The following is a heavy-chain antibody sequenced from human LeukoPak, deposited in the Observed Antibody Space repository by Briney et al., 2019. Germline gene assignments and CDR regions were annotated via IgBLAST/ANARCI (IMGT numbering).Heavy chain of an antibody. Sequence: SETLSLTCAVYGGSFSGYYWSWIRQPPGKGLEWIGEIYHSGSTNYNPSLKSRVTISVDKSKNQFSLKLSSVTAADTAVYYCSLMVRGVITDAFDIWGQGTMVTVSS. J-gene: IGHJ3*02. V-gene: IGHV4-34*03. CDR2: IYHSGST. CDR1: GGSFSGYY. CDR3: SLMVRGVITDAFDI. D-gene: IGHD3-10*01.